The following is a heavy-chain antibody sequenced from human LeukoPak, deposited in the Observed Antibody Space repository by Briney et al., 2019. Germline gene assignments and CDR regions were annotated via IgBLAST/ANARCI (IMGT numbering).Heavy chain of an antibody. CDR3: ARDRIAAAGKGYNWFDP. D-gene: IGHD6-13*01. CDR2: IIPILGIA. J-gene: IGHJ5*02. V-gene: IGHV1-69*04. CDR1: GGTFSSYA. Sequence: GASVKVSFKASGGTFSSYAISWVRQAPGQGLEWMGRIIPILGIANYAQKFQGRVTITADKSTSTAYMELSSLRSEDTAVYYCARDRIAAAGKGYNWFDPWGQGTLVTVSS.